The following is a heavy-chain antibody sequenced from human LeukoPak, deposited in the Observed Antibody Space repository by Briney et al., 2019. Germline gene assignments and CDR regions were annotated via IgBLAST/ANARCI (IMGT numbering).Heavy chain of an antibody. J-gene: IGHJ4*02. V-gene: IGHV3-74*01. D-gene: IGHD3-16*01. Sequence: GGSLRLSCAASGNYWMHWVRQAPGKGLVWVSHVNSDGSWTSYADSVKGRFTISKDNAKNTVYLQMNSLRAEDTAVYYCAKGWGQPQDPFDYWGQGTLVTVSS. CDR3: AKGWGQPQDPFDY. CDR2: VNSDGSWT. CDR1: GNYW.